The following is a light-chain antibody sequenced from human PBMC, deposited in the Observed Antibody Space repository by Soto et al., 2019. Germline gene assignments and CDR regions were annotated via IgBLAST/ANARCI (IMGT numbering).Light chain of an antibody. CDR2: ATS. J-gene: IGKJ1*01. CDR3: QQYNSYS. CDR1: QSISNY. Sequence: DIQMTQSPSSLSASVGDRVTITCRASQSISNYLNWYQQKPGKAPKVLIYATSNLQSGDPSRFSGSGSGTEFTLTISSLQPDDFATYYCQQYNSYSFGQGTKVDIK. V-gene: IGKV1-16*01.